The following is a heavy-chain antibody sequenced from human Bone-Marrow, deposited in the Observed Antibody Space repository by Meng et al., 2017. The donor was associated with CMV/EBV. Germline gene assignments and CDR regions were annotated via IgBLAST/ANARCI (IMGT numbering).Heavy chain of an antibody. J-gene: IGHJ6*02. V-gene: IGHV5-51*01. CDR3: ARHTGLYGMDV. CDR2: IYPGDSDT. Sequence: KVSCKGSGYTFTNYWIDWVRQMPGKGLEWMGIIYPGDSDTRFSPSFQGQVTISADKSINTAYLQWSSLKASDTAMYYCARHTGLYGMDVWGQGTTVPVSS. CDR1: GYTFTNYW.